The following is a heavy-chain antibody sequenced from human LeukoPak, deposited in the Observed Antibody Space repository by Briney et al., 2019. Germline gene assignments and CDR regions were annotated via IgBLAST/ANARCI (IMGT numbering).Heavy chain of an antibody. CDR2: ILPINGAT. V-gene: IGHV1-69*13. CDR1: GGPLSSCA. CDR3: ATNVENNWFDP. D-gene: IGHD1-1*01. J-gene: IGHJ5*02. Sequence: ASVKVSCKASGGPLSSCAISWVRQAPGQGLEWMGEILPINGATNYAQNFQGRVTITADGSTSTAYLEVRGLRSDDTAVYYCATNVENNWFDPWGQGTLVTVSS.